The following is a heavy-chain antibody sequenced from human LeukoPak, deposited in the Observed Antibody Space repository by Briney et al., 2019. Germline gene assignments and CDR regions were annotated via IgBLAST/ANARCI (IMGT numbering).Heavy chain of an antibody. CDR2: INYSGST. Sequence: SETLSLTCAVYGGSFSGYYWGWIRQPPGKGLEWIGEINYSGSTNYNPSLKSRVTISADTSKNQLSLKLSSVTAADTAVYYCARHGRAQMVRGVMIDWFDPWGQGTLVTVSS. CDR3: ARHGRAQMVRGVMIDWFDP. V-gene: IGHV4-34*01. D-gene: IGHD3-10*01. CDR1: GGSFSGYY. J-gene: IGHJ5*02.